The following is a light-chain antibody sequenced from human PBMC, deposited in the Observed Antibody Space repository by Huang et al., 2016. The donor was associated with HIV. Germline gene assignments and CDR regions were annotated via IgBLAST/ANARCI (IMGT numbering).Light chain of an antibody. J-gene: IGKJ4*01. V-gene: IGKV4-1*01. CDR1: QTISYNKNY. Sequence: DIVMTQSPDSLAVSLGERATINCKSSQTISYNKNYLAWYQQKPGQSPKLLIYWASTRESGVPDRFSGSGSGTDSTLTISSLQAEDVAVYYCQQYYSKPLTFGGGTKVEIK. CDR3: QQYYSKPLT. CDR2: WAS.